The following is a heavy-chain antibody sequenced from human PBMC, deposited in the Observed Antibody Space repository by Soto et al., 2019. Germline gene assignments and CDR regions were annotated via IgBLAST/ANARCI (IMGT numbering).Heavy chain of an antibody. D-gene: IGHD3-10*01. CDR2: IDPSDSQI. J-gene: IGHJ2*01. CDR1: GYRFNDYW. V-gene: IGHV5-10-1*03. Sequence: EVQLVQSGAEVKKPGESLKISCQGSGYRFNDYWISWVRQMPGKGLEWMGRIDPSDSQIKYSPSFQGHITISSDKSFSTAYLQWKSLKASDTAIYYCARHPSARDDFALWGRGTLVTVSS. CDR3: ARHPSARDDFAL.